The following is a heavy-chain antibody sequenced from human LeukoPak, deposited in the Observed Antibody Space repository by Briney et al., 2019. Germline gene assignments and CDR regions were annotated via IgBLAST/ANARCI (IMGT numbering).Heavy chain of an antibody. CDR2: ISDNGRNT. CDR1: GFTFSNFP. CDR3: VKSRRRDDS. Sequence: GGSLRLSCAAAGFTFSNFPMNWVRQAPGKGLEWVSGISDNGRNTYYANSVKGRFTISRDNSKSTLYLQMNSMRAEDTAVYYCVKSRRRDDSWGQGALVTVSS. V-gene: IGHV3-23*01. J-gene: IGHJ4*02.